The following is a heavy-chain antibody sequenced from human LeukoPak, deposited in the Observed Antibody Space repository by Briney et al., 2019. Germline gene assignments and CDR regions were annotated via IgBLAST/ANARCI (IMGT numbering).Heavy chain of an antibody. CDR2: INPNSGGT. CDR1: GYTFTGYY. CDR3: ARRPNDSSGYYYFY. J-gene: IGHJ4*02. D-gene: IGHD3-22*01. Sequence: GASVKVSCKASGYTFTGYYMHWVRQAPGQGLEWMGWINPNSGGTNYAQKFQGRVTMTRDTSISTAYMELSRLRSDDTAVYYCARRPNDSSGYYYFYWGQGTLVTVSS. V-gene: IGHV1-2*02.